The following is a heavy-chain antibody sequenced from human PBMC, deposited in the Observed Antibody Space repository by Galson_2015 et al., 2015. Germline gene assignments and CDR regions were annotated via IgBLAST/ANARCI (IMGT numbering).Heavy chain of an antibody. CDR1: GFTFSSYT. CDR2: ISSSSATI. Sequence: SLRLSCAASGFTFSSYTISWVRQAPGKGLEWVSYISSSSATIYYADSVKGRFTISRDNAKNSLYLQMNSLRDEDTAVYYCARDPWRGSYKVFYFDYWGPGTLVTVSS. V-gene: IGHV3-48*02. J-gene: IGHJ4*02. D-gene: IGHD1-26*01. CDR3: ARDPWRGSYKVFYFDY.